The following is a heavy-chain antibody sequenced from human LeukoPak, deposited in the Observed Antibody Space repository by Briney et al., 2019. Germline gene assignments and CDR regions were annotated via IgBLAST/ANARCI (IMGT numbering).Heavy chain of an antibody. Sequence: PGGSLRLSCATTGFNFDRYTIHWVRQAPGKGLEWVSLAGWAGSTTYYSDSVRGRFTISRDSGKNSVYLQMNSLTTDDTAFYFCAKELDTMFFDYWGQGALVTVSS. V-gene: IGHV3-43*01. CDR1: GFNFDRYT. D-gene: IGHD5-18*01. J-gene: IGHJ4*02. CDR3: AKELDTMFFDY. CDR2: AGWAGSTT.